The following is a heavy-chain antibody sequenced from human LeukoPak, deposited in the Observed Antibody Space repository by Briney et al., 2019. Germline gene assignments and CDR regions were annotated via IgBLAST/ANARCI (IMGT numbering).Heavy chain of an antibody. Sequence: SETLSLTCTVSGDSINAYYWGWIRQPPGKGLEWIGYIYFSGTTKYNPSLESRVTISVDTSKNQFSLKLSSVTAADTAVYYCARHYSITGGRLSGYWLDPWGQGTLVTVSS. V-gene: IGHV4-59*08. CDR1: GDSINAYY. CDR2: IYFSGTT. J-gene: IGHJ5*02. CDR3: ARHYSITGGRLSGYWLDP. D-gene: IGHD7-27*01.